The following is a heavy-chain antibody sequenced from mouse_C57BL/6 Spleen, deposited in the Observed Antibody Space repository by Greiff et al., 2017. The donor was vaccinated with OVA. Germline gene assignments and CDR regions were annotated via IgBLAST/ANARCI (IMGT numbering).Heavy chain of an antibody. CDR2: IWSGGST. Sequence: VQLQQSGPGLVQPSQRLSITCTVSGFSLTSYGVHWVRQSPGKGLEWLGVIWSGGSTDYNAAFMSRLRITTANSKSKVFFKMISVQADDTAIYYYSRVYYGYDDAMDYWGQGTSVTVSS. D-gene: IGHD2-2*01. J-gene: IGHJ4*01. V-gene: IGHV2-5*01. CDR3: SRVYYGYDDAMDY. CDR1: GFSLTSYG.